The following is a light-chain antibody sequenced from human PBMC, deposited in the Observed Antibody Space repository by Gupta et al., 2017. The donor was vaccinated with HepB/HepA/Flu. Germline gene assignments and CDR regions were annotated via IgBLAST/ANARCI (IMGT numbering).Light chain of an antibody. CDR2: RNN. CDR1: SNNVGYEG. V-gene: IGLV10-54*04. Sequence: QARLPQPPSVSKALTPTATLTCTGNSNNVGYEGATWLQQHQGPPPKVVFYRNNNRPSGISGRFSAYRAGNAASLTITGLQDEDEADYYCSEGDRSIDGWVFGGGTKLTVL. CDR3: SEGDRSIDGWV. J-gene: IGLJ3*02.